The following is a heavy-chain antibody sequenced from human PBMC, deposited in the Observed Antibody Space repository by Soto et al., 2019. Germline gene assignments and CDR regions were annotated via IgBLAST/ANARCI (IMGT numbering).Heavy chain of an antibody. CDR1: GGTFSSYA. CDR2: IIPIFGTA. D-gene: IGHD1-7*01. CDR3: ARSQVSKLELRYYYYYGMDV. J-gene: IGHJ6*02. Sequence: SVKVSCKASGGTFSSYAISWVRQAPGQGLEWMGGIIPIFGTANYAQKFQGRVTITADESTSTAYMELSSLRSEDTAVYYCARSQVSKLELRYYYYYGMDVWGQGATVTVSS. V-gene: IGHV1-69*13.